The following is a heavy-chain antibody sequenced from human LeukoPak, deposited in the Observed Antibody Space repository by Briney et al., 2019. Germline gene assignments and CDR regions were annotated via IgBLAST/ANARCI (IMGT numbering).Heavy chain of an antibody. CDR1: GYTVTGNY. CDR3: ARGRSVTTSSPFDY. V-gene: IGHV1-2*02. CDR2: INPNSGGT. D-gene: IGHD4-17*01. J-gene: IGHJ4*02. Sequence: ASVKVSCKASGYTVTGNYLRWVRQAPGQGLEWMGWINPNSGGTKHGQKFQGRVSMTRDTSISTAYLELSSLRSDDTAVYYCARGRSVTTSSPFDYWGQGTLVTVSS.